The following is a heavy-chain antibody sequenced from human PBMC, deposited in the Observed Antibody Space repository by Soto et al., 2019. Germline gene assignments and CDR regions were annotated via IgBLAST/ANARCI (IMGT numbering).Heavy chain of an antibody. CDR2: ISAYNGRT. J-gene: IGHJ4*02. D-gene: IGHD2-15*01. CDR3: ARTPIVVVVAATPADY. V-gene: IGHV1-18*01. Sequence: QVQLVQSGAEVKNPGASVKVSCKASGYTFSSYGISWVRQAPGQGLEWMGWISAYNGRTNYAQRLQGRVTMTTDTSTSTAYMELRSLRSDDTAVYYCARTPIVVVVAATPADYWGQGTLVTVSS. CDR1: GYTFSSYG.